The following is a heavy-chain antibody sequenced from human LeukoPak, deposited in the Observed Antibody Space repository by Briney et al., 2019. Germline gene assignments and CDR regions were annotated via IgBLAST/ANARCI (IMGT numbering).Heavy chain of an antibody. CDR2: IKQDGSEK. D-gene: IGHD2-15*01. V-gene: IGHV3-7*01. J-gene: IGHJ4*02. Sequence: GGSLRLSCAASGFTFSSYWVSWVRQAPGKGLEWVANIKQDGSEKYYVDSVKGRFTISRDNAKNSLYLQMNSLRAEDTAVYYCARDCSGGSCYGWYYFDYWGQGTLVTVSS. CDR1: GFTFSSYW. CDR3: ARDCSGGSCYGWYYFDY.